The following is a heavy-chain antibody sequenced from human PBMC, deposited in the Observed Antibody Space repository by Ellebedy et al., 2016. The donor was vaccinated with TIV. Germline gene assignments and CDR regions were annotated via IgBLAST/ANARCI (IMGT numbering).Heavy chain of an antibody. CDR1: EFTFRSYW. CDR2: INPDGREK. Sequence: GESLKISCAASEFTFRSYWMTWVRQAPGKGLEWVANINPDGREKYYVDSVKGRFTLSRDNATNSLYLQMNSLRAEDTAFYYCARVGPKSYYYYGMDVWGQGTTVTVSS. D-gene: IGHD3-16*01. CDR3: ARVGPKSYYYYGMDV. V-gene: IGHV3-7*01. J-gene: IGHJ6*02.